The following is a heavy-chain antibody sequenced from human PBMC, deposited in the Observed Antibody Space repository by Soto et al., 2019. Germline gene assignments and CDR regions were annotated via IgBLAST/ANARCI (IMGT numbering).Heavy chain of an antibody. J-gene: IGHJ4*02. Sequence: QVQLVQSGAEVKGPGASVRVSCKASGYTFTDYYMHWVRQAPGQGLEWMGWSNPNIGGTKYAQKFQGRVTLTSDTSLSTAYMELSGLISDDTAVYYCARDGGVEFDYWGQGTLVTVSS. CDR3: ARDGGVEFDY. V-gene: IGHV1-2*02. CDR1: GYTFTDYY. CDR2: SNPNIGGT. D-gene: IGHD1-1*01.